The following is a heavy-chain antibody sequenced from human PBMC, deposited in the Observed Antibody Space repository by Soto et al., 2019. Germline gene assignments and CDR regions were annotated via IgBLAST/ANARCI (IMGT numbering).Heavy chain of an antibody. CDR3: ARDRRAPESYYYSGMDV. CDR1: GFTFSSYT. CDR2: ISYDGSNK. J-gene: IGHJ6*02. Sequence: QVHLVESGGGVVQPGRSLRLSCAASGFTFSSYTLHWVRQAPGKGLEWVAVISYDGSNKYYADSVKGRFTISRDNSKNTLYLQMNSLRPEDTAVYYCARDRRAPESYYYSGMDVWGQGTTVTVSS. V-gene: IGHV3-30-3*01.